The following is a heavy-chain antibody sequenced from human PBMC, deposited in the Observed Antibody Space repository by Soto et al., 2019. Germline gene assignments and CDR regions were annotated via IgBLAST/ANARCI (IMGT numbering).Heavy chain of an antibody. CDR2: TSGSGGST. J-gene: IGHJ4*01. D-gene: IGHD3-10*01. V-gene: IGHV3-23*01. CDR1: GFTFTSCA. Sequence: GGYLRLSCAASGFTFTSCAMSWVRQAPGKGLEWVSATSGSGGSTYYADSVKGRFTISRDNSKSTLYLQMNTLRAEDTAVYYCAKDMGAKRITFFRGVISSDYWGHGTVVTVSS. CDR3: AKDMGAKRITFFRGVISSDY.